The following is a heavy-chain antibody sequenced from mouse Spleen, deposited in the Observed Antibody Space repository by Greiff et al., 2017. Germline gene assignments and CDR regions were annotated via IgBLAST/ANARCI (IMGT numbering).Heavy chain of an antibody. CDR3: ARWGTATTLYAMDY. J-gene: IGHJ4*01. D-gene: IGHD1-2*01. CDR1: GYTFTDYY. V-gene: IGHV1-77*01. CDR2: IGPGSGST. Sequence: QVQLQQSGAELVKPGASVKISCKASGYTFTDYYINWVKQRPGQGLEWIGKIGPGSGSTYYNEKFKGKATLTADKPSSTAYMQLSSLTSEDSAVYFCARWGTATTLYAMDYWGQGTSVTVSS.